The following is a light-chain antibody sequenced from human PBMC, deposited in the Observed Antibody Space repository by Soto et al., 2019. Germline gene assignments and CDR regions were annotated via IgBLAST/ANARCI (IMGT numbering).Light chain of an antibody. CDR3: QQSYSNPRT. J-gene: IGKJ1*01. CDR2: AAS. CDR1: HSISSY. V-gene: IGKV1-39*01. Sequence: IQMTQSPSSLSASPGDSFPITCRASHSISSYLTWYQQKPGKAPKLLIYAASSLQSGVPSRFSGSGSGTDFTLTISSLQPEDFETYYCQQSYSNPRTFGQGTKVDI.